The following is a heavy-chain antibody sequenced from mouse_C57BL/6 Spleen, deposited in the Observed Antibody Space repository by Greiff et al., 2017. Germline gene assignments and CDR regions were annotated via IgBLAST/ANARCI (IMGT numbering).Heavy chain of an antibody. Sequence: EVKVVESGGGLVQPGGSLKLSCAASGFTFSDYGMAWVRQAPRKGPAWVAFISNLAYSIYYADTVTGRFTISRENAKNTLYLEMSSLRSEDTAMYYCARNYDYDGYAMDYWGQGTSVTVSS. CDR1: GFTFSDYG. CDR3: ARNYDYDGYAMDY. V-gene: IGHV5-15*01. J-gene: IGHJ4*01. D-gene: IGHD2-4*01. CDR2: ISNLAYSI.